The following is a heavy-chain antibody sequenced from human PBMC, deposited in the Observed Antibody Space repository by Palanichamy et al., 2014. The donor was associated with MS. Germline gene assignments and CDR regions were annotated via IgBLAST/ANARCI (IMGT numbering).Heavy chain of an antibody. CDR1: GFAFSSYA. D-gene: IGHD6-6*01. Sequence: EVQLVEVWGRRWYSLGGPVRLSCAASGFAFSSYAMNWVRQAPGKGLEWVSGTSGSGHSTYDADSVKGRFFITRDNSKNTLYLQMNSLSADDAAVYYCAKDRSVGSSSVGGFDCWGQGALVTVSS. CDR2: TSGSGHST. J-gene: IGHJ4*02. V-gene: IGHV3-23*04. CDR3: AKDRSVGSSSVGGFDC.